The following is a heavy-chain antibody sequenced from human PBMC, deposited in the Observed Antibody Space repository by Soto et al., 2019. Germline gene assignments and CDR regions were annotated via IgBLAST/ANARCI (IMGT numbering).Heavy chain of an antibody. CDR3: ARDSGSNSQRLIKQEFDY. V-gene: IGHV4-59*11. CDR2: IYHSGST. Sequence: ASETLSLPCTVAGDSIITHYWNWIPQPPRKGLEWIGYIYHSGSTNYNPSLKSRVTISVDTSKNQFSLKLTSATAADTAVYYCARDSGSNSQRLIKQEFDYWGQGTLVTVSS. CDR1: GDSIITHY. D-gene: IGHD3-10*01. J-gene: IGHJ4*02.